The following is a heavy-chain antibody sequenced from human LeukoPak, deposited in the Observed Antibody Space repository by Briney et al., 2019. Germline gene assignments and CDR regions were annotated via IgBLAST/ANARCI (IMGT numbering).Heavy chain of an antibody. J-gene: IGHJ4*02. D-gene: IGHD4-17*01. Sequence: GGSLRLSCAASGFTFSSFSMNWVRQAPGKGLEWISYITSSSSSVYYADSVKGRFTISRDNAKNSLYLQMNSLRADDTAVYYCARVIGSYGDSAYWGQGTLVTVSS. CDR1: GFTFSSFS. CDR2: ITSSSSSV. CDR3: ARVIGSYGDSAY. V-gene: IGHV3-48*01.